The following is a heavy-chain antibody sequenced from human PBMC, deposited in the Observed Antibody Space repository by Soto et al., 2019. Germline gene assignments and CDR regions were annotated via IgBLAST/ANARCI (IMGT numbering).Heavy chain of an antibody. J-gene: IGHJ5*02. CDR2: IFYSGRSGST. CDR3: ARTALGWFDP. CDR1: GGSISSYY. D-gene: IGHD2-21*02. Sequence: SETLSLTCSVSGGSISSYYWSWVRQPPGKGLEWIGYIFYSGRSGSTNYNPSLKSRVIISVDTSKNQFSLKMSSVTAADTAVYYCARTALGWFDPWGQGTLVTVSS. V-gene: IGHV4-59*01.